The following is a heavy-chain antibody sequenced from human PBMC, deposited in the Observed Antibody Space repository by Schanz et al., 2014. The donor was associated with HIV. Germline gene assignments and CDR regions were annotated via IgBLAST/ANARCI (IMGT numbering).Heavy chain of an antibody. CDR2: ISSISSYI. CDR1: GFTFSDYS. Sequence: EVQLLASGGGLVKPGGSLRLSCEVSGFTFSDYSMNWVRQAPGKGLEWVSSISSISSYIYYGDSVKGRFTISRDNAKNSLYLQMSGLRAEDTAVYYCARRDTGTLYYYYHYGMDVWGQGTTVTVSS. V-gene: IGHV3-21*02. CDR3: ARRDTGTLYYYYHYGMDV. D-gene: IGHD1-1*01. J-gene: IGHJ6*02.